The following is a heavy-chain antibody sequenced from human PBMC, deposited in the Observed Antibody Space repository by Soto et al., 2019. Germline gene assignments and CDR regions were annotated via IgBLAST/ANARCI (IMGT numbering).Heavy chain of an antibody. CDR3: ARAAIRGDYYYGMDV. Sequence: SETLSLTCTVSGGSISSYYWSWIRQPPGKGLEWIGYIYYSGSTNYNPSLKSRVTISVDTSKNQFSLKLSSATAADTAVYYCARAAIRGDYYYGMDVWGQGTTVTVSS. D-gene: IGHD3-10*01. V-gene: IGHV4-59*01. CDR1: GGSISSYY. J-gene: IGHJ6*02. CDR2: IYYSGST.